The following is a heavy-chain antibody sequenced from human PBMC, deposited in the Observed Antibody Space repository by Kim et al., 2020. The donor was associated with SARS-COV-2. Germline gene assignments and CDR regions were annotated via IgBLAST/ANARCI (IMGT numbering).Heavy chain of an antibody. J-gene: IGHJ4*02. CDR1: GYTFTDYK. CDR3: SRDGHHWNKDN. CDR2: ITPIDGHT. V-gene: IGHV1-46*01. D-gene: IGHD1-1*01. Sequence: ASVKVSCKASGYTFTDYKMHWVRQAPGQGLEWMGIITPIDGHTNHAQKVRGRVTMTRDASTSTVYMELSNLRSEDKAVYFCSRDGHHWNKDNWGQGTLVTVSS.